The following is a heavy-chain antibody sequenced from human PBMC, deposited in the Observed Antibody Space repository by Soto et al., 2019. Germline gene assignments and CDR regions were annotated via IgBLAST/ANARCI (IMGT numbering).Heavy chain of an antibody. CDR1: GFTFSDYY. V-gene: IGHV3-11*01. CDR3: ARDRAAAGTSPPFDY. Sequence: GGSLRLSCAASGFTFSDYYMSWIRQAPGKGLEWVSYISSSGSTIYYADSVKGRFTISRDNAKNSLYLQMNSLRAEDTAVYYCARDRAAAGTSPPFDYWGQGTLVTVSS. D-gene: IGHD6-13*01. CDR2: ISSSGSTI. J-gene: IGHJ4*02.